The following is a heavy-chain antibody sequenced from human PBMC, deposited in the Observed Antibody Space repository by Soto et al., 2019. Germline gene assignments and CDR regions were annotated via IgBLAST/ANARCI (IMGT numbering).Heavy chain of an antibody. CDR1: GGTFSSYA. Sequence: WASVKVSCKASGGTFSSYAISWVRQAPGQGLEWMGGFIPIIGTANYAQKFQGRVTITADKSTSTAYMELSSLRSEDTAVYYCATRMYYNFWSGYSFFDYWGQGTLVTVSS. V-gene: IGHV1-69*06. D-gene: IGHD3-3*01. J-gene: IGHJ4*02. CDR3: ATRMYYNFWSGYSFFDY. CDR2: FIPIIGTA.